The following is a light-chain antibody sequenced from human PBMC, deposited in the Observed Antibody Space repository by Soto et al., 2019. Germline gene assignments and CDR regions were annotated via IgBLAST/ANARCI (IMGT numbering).Light chain of an antibody. CDR1: SSDVGNYNL. CDR2: EGS. V-gene: IGLV2-23*01. Sequence: LTQPASVSGSPGQSITISCTGTSSDVGNYNLLSWYQQHPGKAPKLMIYEGSKRPSGVSNRFSGSKSGNTASLTISGLQAGDEADYYCCSYTDSRTYVFGTGTKVTVL. J-gene: IGLJ1*01. CDR3: CSYTDSRTYV.